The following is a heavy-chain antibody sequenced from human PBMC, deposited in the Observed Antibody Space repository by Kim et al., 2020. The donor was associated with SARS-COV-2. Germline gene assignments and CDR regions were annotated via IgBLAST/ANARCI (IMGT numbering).Heavy chain of an antibody. CDR2: IIPIFGTA. V-gene: IGHV1-69*13. D-gene: IGHD3-22*01. CDR1: GGTFSSYA. CDR3: ARNRGGGYYDSWDY. Sequence: SVKVSCKASGGTFSSYAISWVRQAPGQGLEWMGGIIPIFGTANYAQKFQGRVTITADESTSTAYMELSSLRSEDTAVYYCARNRGGGYYDSWDYWGQGTLVTVSS. J-gene: IGHJ4*02.